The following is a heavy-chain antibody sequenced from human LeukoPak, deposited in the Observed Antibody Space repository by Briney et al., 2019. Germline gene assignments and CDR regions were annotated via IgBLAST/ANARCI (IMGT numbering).Heavy chain of an antibody. CDR1: GYTFTGYY. Sequence: ASVKVSCKASGYTFTGYYMHWVRQAPGQGLEWMGWINPNSGGTNYAQKFQGWVTMTRDTSISTAYMELSRLRSDDTAVYYCARGLLSGSYPNAFDIWGQGTMVTVSS. CDR3: ARGLLSGSYPNAFDI. J-gene: IGHJ3*02. D-gene: IGHD1-26*01. V-gene: IGHV1-2*04. CDR2: INPNSGGT.